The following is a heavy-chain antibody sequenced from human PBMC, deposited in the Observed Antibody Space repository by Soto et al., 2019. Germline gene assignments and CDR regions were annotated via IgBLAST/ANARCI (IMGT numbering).Heavy chain of an antibody. Sequence: EVQLVDSGGGVVRPGGSLRLSCSASGFTFGNFTMTWVRQAPGKGLEWVAIINWNGDTTSYADAVRVQFTISRDTAKKSMFRQMNTLRAEDTAFYHCARNRDDSTGHYDYWGQGTLVTVSS. D-gene: IGHD3-22*01. CDR1: GFTFGNFT. J-gene: IGHJ4*02. CDR3: ARNRDDSTGHYDY. V-gene: IGHV3-20*01. CDR2: INWNGDTT.